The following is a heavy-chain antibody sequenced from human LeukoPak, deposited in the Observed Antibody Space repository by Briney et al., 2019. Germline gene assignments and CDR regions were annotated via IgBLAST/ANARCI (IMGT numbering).Heavy chain of an antibody. V-gene: IGHV3-21*01. J-gene: IGHJ5*02. CDR3: AKDGLTGTFNP. CDR1: GFTFSSCS. Sequence: GGSLRLSCAASGFTFSSCSMNWVRQAPGKGLEWVSSISSSSDYIYYADSVKGRFTISRDNSKNTLYLQMNSLRAEDTAVYYCAKDGLTGTFNPWGQGTLVTVSS. CDR2: ISSSSDYI. D-gene: IGHD1-20*01.